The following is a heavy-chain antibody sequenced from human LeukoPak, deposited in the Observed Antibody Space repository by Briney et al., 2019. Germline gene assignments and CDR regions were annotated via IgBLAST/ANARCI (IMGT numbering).Heavy chain of an antibody. D-gene: IGHD4-17*01. J-gene: IGHJ4*02. CDR3: ATSYYGDYVPFDY. V-gene: IGHV4-34*01. CDR1: GGSFSGYY. Sequence: SETLSLTCAVYGGSFSGYYWSWIRQHPGKGLEWIGEINHSGSTNYNPSLKSRVTISVDTSKNQFSLKLSSVTAADTAVYYCATSYYGDYVPFDYWGQGTLVTVSS. CDR2: INHSGST.